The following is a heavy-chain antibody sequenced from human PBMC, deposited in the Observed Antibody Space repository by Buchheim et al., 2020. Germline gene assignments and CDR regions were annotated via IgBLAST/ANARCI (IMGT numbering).Heavy chain of an antibody. CDR2: IYYSGST. J-gene: IGHJ4*02. CDR3: AGEAVAGTPFDY. Sequence: QVQLQESGPGLVKPSETLSLTCTVSGGSISSYYWSWIRQPPGKGLEWIGYIYYSGSTNYNPSLKSRVTISVDTSKNQFSLKLSSVTAADTAVYYCAGEAVAGTPFDYWGQGTL. V-gene: IGHV4-59*01. D-gene: IGHD6-19*01. CDR1: GGSISSYY.